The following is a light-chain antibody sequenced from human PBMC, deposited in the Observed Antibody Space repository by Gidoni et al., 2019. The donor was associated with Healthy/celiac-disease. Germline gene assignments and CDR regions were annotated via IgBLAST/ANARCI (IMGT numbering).Light chain of an antibody. CDR2: GNS. V-gene: IGLV1-40*01. CDR3: QSYDSSLSGSV. CDR1: SSNIGAGYD. Sequence: QSVLTPPPPVSGASGQRVTISCTGSSSNIGAGYDVHWYQQVPGTAPNLLIYGNSNRPSGVPDRFSGSKSGTSASLAITGLQAEDEADYYCQSYDSSLSGSVFGGGTKLTVL. J-gene: IGLJ2*01.